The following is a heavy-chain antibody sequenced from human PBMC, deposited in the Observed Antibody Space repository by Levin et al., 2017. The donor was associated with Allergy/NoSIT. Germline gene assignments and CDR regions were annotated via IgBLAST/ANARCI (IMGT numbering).Heavy chain of an antibody. Sequence: SLKISCAASGFTFDDYAMHWVRQAPGKGLEWVSGISWNSGSIGYADSVKGRFTISRDNAKNSLYLQMNSLRAEDTALYYCAKGHGDYYFDYWGQGTLVTVSS. CDR2: ISWNSGSI. CDR3: AKGHGDYYFDY. D-gene: IGHD4-17*01. CDR1: GFTFDDYA. J-gene: IGHJ4*02. V-gene: IGHV3-9*01.